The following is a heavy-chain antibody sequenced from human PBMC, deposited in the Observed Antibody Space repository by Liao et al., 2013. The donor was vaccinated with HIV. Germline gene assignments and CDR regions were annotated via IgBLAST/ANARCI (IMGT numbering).Heavy chain of an antibody. CDR3: ARRRWLQSIDF. D-gene: IGHD5-24*01. CDR1: GGSFSGYH. Sequence: QVQLQQWGAGLLKPSETLSLTCAVYGGSFSGYHWSWIRQPPGKGLEWIGEINHSGSTNYNPSLKSRVTISVDTSKNQFSLKLSSVTAADTAVYYCARRRWLQSIDFWGQGTLVTVSS. CDR2: INHSGST. J-gene: IGHJ4*02. V-gene: IGHV4-34*01.